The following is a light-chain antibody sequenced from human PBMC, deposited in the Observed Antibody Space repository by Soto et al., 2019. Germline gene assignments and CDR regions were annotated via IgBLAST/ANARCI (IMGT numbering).Light chain of an antibody. CDR2: GAS. Sequence: DIQMNQSPSSLSAYLGDRVTITCRASQGISNYLAWYQQKPGRLPKLLLFGASTLQSGVPARFSGSGSGTLFTLTINVLLPEDVATYYCQKYDRAPFTFGPGTKVDFK. CDR3: QKYDRAPFT. V-gene: IGKV1-27*01. CDR1: QGISNY. J-gene: IGKJ3*01.